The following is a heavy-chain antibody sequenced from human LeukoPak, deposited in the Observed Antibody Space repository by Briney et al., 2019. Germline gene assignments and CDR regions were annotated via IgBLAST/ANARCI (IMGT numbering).Heavy chain of an antibody. CDR3: ARDLGGSSWYPETKYFQH. CDR2: IYYSGST. D-gene: IGHD6-13*01. CDR1: GGSISSYY. V-gene: IGHV4-59*01. J-gene: IGHJ1*01. Sequence: SETLSLTCTVSGGSISSYYWSWIRQPPGKGLEWIGYIYYSGSTNYNPSLKSRVTISVDTSKNQFSLKLSSVTAADTAVYYCARDLGGSSWYPETKYFQHWGQGTLVTVSS.